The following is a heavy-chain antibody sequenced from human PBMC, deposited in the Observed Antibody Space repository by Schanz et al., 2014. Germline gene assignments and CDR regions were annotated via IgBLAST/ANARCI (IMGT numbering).Heavy chain of an antibody. CDR1: GGAISSFY. J-gene: IGHJ4*02. CDR3: AREWSSFDY. V-gene: IGHV4-59*01. D-gene: IGHD3-10*01. Sequence: QVQLQESGPGLVKPSETLSLTCTVSGGAISSFYWSWIRQPPGKGLEWIGYIYFSGSVDYNPSLKSRVTISLDTSKNQFSLNLNSVTAADTAVYYCAREWSSFDYWGQGALVSVSS. CDR2: IYFSGSV.